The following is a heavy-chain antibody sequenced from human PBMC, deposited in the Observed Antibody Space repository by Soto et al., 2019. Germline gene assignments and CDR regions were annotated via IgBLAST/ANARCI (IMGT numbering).Heavy chain of an antibody. CDR2: ISSSGSPI. Sequence: GGSLRLSCVASGFTFSTFEMNWVRQAPGKGLEWVSYISSSGSPIYYAESVKGRFTISRDNAKNSLFLQMDSLRAEDTAVYYCARAHYYDNTGPPPVGGQGTRVTVSS. V-gene: IGHV3-48*03. CDR1: GFTFSTFE. CDR3: ARAHYYDNTGPPPV. J-gene: IGHJ4*02. D-gene: IGHD3-22*01.